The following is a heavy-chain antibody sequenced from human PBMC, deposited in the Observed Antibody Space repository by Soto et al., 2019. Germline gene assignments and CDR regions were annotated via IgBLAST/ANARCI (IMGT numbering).Heavy chain of an antibody. D-gene: IGHD2-15*01. CDR1: GGTFSSYA. CDR2: IIPIFGTA. V-gene: IGHV1-69*01. J-gene: IGHJ3*02. CDR3: AGHCSGGSCYGDDAFDI. Sequence: QVQLVQSGAEVKKPGSSVKVSCKASGGTFSSYAISWVRQAPGQGLEWMGGIIPIFGTANYAQKFQGRVTITADESTGTAYMELSSLRSEDTAVYYCAGHCSGGSCYGDDAFDIWGHGTMVTVSS.